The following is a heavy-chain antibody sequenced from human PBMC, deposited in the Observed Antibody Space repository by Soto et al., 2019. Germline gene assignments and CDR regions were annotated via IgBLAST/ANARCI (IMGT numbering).Heavy chain of an antibody. Sequence: QVQLVESGGGVVQPGRSLRLSCAASGFTFSHYAMHWVRQAPGKGLEWVALMSYDGSNEYYADSAKSRFTISRDNSKNTLYLQMNSLRAEDTAVDYCAKDGSHNVDYWGQGTLVTVSS. CDR3: AKDGSHNVDY. CDR1: GFTFSHYA. D-gene: IGHD1-26*01. J-gene: IGHJ4*02. V-gene: IGHV3-30*18. CDR2: MSYDGSNE.